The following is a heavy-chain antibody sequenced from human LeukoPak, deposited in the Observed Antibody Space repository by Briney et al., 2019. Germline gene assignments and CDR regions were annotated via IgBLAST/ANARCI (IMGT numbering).Heavy chain of an antibody. CDR1: GFSSSIYA. CDR2: IKNGGNDP. Sequence: GGSLRLSCAASGFSSSIYAMGWVRQAPGKGLEWVSSIKNGGNDPFYADSVKGRFTISRDNSKNTLFLQLSSLRAEDSAVYYCARGGHDFNPFYWWGQGTLVTVSS. V-gene: IGHV3-23*01. D-gene: IGHD2-21*02. J-gene: IGHJ4*02. CDR3: ARGGHDFNPFYW.